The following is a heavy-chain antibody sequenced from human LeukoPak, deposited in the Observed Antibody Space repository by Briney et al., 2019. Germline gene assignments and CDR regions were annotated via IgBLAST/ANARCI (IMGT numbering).Heavy chain of an antibody. CDR3: ARRAGAYSHPYDY. CDR2: IYSDNT. D-gene: IGHD4/OR15-4a*01. V-gene: IGHV3-53*01. CDR1: GFTFSSYG. Sequence: GRSLRLSCAASGFTFSSYGMHWVRQAPGKGLEWVSFIYSDNTHYSDSVKGRFTISRDNSKNTLYLQMNSLRAEDTAVYYCARRAGAYSHPYDYWGQGTLVTVSS. J-gene: IGHJ4*02.